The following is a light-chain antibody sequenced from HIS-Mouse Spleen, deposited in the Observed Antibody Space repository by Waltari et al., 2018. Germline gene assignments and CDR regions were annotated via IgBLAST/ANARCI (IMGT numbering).Light chain of an antibody. CDR1: QGIRSA. Sequence: AIQLTQSPSSLSASAGDRVTITSRASQGIRSALAWYQQEPGKAPKLLIYDASSLESGVPSRFSGSGSGTDFSLTISSLQPEDFATYYCQQFNSYPLTFGGGTKVEIK. CDR2: DAS. V-gene: IGKV1-13*02. CDR3: QQFNSYPLT. J-gene: IGKJ4*02.